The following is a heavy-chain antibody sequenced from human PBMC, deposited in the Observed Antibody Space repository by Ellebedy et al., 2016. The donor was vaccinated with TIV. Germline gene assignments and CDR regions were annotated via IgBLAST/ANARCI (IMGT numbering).Heavy chain of an antibody. V-gene: IGHV1-69*13. CDR1: GGTFSSYA. J-gene: IGHJ4*02. Sequence: AASVKVSCKASGGTFSSYAISWVRQAPGQGLEWMGGIIPIFGTANYAQKFQGRVTITADESTSTAYMELSSLRSEDTAVYYCARDATKYSYGYPYFDYWGQGTLVTVSS. D-gene: IGHD5-18*01. CDR3: ARDATKYSYGYPYFDY. CDR2: IIPIFGTA.